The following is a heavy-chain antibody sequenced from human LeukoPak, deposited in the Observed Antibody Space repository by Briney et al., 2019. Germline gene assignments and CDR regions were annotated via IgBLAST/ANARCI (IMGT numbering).Heavy chain of an antibody. J-gene: IGHJ3*02. CDR3: ARRASRIAAAAFDI. CDR1: GGSISSSSYY. V-gene: IGHV4-39*01. Sequence: PSETLSLLCTVSGGSISSSSYYWGWIRQPPGKGLEWIGSIYYSGSTYYNPSLKSRVTISVDTSKNQFSLKLSSVTAADTAVYYCARRASRIAAAAFDIWGQGTMVTVSS. CDR2: IYYSGST. D-gene: IGHD6-13*01.